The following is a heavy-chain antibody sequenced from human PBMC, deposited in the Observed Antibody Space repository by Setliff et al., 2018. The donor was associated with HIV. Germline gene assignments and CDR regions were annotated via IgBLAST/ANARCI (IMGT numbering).Heavy chain of an antibody. CDR2: MNPNSGNT. D-gene: IGHD2-15*01. CDR3: ARGGGVYCSGGSCYTSVDFQH. CDR1: GYTFTSYD. V-gene: IGHV1-8*02. Sequence: GASVKVSCKASGYTFTSYDINWVRQATGQGLEWMGWMNPNSGNTGYAQKFQGRVTMTRNTSIRTAYMELSSLRSEDTAVYYCARGGGVYCSGGSCYTSVDFQHWGQGTRVTGSS. J-gene: IGHJ1*01.